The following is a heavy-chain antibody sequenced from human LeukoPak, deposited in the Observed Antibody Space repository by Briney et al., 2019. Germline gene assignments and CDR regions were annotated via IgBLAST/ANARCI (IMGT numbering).Heavy chain of an antibody. Sequence: GGSLRLSCAASGFTLRGYGMHWVRQAPGKGLEWVSAISGSGGSTYYADSVKGRFTISRDNSKNTVFLQMSSLRAEDTAVYYCARDPYSGTYGDTYYYYMDVWGKGTTVTISS. D-gene: IGHD1-26*01. V-gene: IGHV3-23*01. CDR2: ISGSGGST. CDR3: ARDPYSGTYGDTYYYYMDV. J-gene: IGHJ6*03. CDR1: GFTLRGYG.